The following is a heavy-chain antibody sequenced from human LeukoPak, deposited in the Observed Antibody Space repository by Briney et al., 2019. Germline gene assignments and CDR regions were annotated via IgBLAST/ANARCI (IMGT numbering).Heavy chain of an antibody. Sequence: TGGSLRLSCAASGFTFDNYAMQWVRQAPGKGLEWVSGISWNSDNIAYADSVKGRFTISRDNAKNSLYLQMNGLKAEDTALYYCAKASTSWGYCYYMDVWGKGTTVTISS. D-gene: IGHD2-2*01. CDR2: ISWNSDNI. V-gene: IGHV3-9*01. CDR3: AKASTSWGYCYYMDV. J-gene: IGHJ6*03. CDR1: GFTFDNYA.